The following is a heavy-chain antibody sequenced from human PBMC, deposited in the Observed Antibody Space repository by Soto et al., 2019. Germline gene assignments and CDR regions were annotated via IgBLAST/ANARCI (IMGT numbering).Heavy chain of an antibody. D-gene: IGHD6-19*01. CDR3: ARVTVAGHDF. J-gene: IGHJ4*02. V-gene: IGHV4-61*01. Sequence: QVQLQESGPGLVKPSETLSLTCTVSGGSVSSGSYYWSWVRQPPGKGLEWIGYIDYSGSTNYNPSLKSRVTMSVETSKNQFSLRLRPVTAADTSVYYCARVTVAGHDFWGQGTLVTVSS. CDR1: GGSVSSGSYY. CDR2: IDYSGST.